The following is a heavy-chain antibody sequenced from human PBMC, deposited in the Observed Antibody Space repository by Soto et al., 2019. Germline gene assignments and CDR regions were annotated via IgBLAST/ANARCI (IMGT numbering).Heavy chain of an antibody. CDR2: IIDDGGRA. CDR3: AKDKMEQWLVGGYFDC. D-gene: IGHD6-19*01. J-gene: IGHJ4*02. CDR1: GFTFNRYA. V-gene: IGHV3-23*01. Sequence: GGSLRLSCSVSGFTFNRYAMSWVRQAPGKGLEWVSAIIDDGGRAYYADSVKGRFTISRDNSKNTLSLQMNSLRAEDTAVYYCAKDKMEQWLVGGYFDCWGQGTQVTVSS.